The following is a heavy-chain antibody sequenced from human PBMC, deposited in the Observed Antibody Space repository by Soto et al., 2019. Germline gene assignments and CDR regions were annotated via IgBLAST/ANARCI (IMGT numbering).Heavy chain of an antibody. V-gene: IGHV1-69*13. D-gene: IGHD3-10*01. J-gene: IGHJ3*02. CDR1: GGTFSSYA. Sequence: SVKVSFKASGGTFSSYAISWLRQAPGQGLEWMGGIIPIFGTANYAQKFQGRVTITADESTSTAYMELSSLRSEDTAVYYCARVLTSITMGDAFDIWGQGTMVTVSS. CDR2: IIPIFGTA. CDR3: ARVLTSITMGDAFDI.